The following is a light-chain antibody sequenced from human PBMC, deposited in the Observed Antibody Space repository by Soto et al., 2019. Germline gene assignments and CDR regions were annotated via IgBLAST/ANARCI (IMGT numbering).Light chain of an antibody. Sequence: QSALTQPRSVSGSPGQSVTISCTGTSGDVGAYDRVSWYQHHPTKAPKLIIYDVTNRPSGVPYRFSGSKSGSTASLTISGLQAEDEADYYCVSYTSTSTLVFGTGTKLTVL. CDR3: VSYTSTSTLV. V-gene: IGLV2-11*01. J-gene: IGLJ1*01. CDR1: SGDVGAYDR. CDR2: DVT.